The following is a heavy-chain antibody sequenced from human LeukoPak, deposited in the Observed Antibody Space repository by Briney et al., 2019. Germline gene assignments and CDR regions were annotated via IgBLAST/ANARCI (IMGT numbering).Heavy chain of an antibody. V-gene: IGHV3-30*04. Sequence: PPGGSLRLSCAASGFTFRMSGVHWVRQAPGKGLEWVALMSSDGIKSYYADSVKGRFTVSRDTSKDIVYLQMKSLSADDTGIYYCAKDHAGSGRAFEYRGQGTLLTVSS. CDR2: MSSDGIKS. D-gene: IGHD3-10*01. CDR1: GFTFRMSG. CDR3: AKDHAGSGRAFEY. J-gene: IGHJ4*02.